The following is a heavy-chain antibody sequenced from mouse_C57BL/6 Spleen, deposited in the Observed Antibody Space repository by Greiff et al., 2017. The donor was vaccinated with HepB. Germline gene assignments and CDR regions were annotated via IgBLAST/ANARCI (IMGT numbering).Heavy chain of an antibody. V-gene: IGHV1-50*01. D-gene: IGHD1-1*01. J-gene: IGHJ3*01. Sequence: QVQLQQPGAELVKPGASVKLSCKASGYTFTSYWMQWVKQRPGQGLEWIGEIDPSDSYTNYNQKFKGKATLTVDTSSSTAYMQLSSLTSEDSAVYYCARRDYFWFAYWGKGTMVTVSA. CDR1: GYTFTSYW. CDR3: ARRDYFWFAY. CDR2: IDPSDSYT.